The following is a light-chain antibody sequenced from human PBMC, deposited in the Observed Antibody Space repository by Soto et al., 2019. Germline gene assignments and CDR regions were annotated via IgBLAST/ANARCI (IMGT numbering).Light chain of an antibody. CDR2: EGS. J-gene: IGLJ1*01. V-gene: IGLV2-23*01. Sequence: QSALTQPASVSGSPGQSITISCTGTSNDIGSYNLVSWYQQHPGKAPKLMIYEGSKRPSGVSNRFSGSKSGNTASLTISWLQAEDEADYYCCSYAGSSTYVFGTGTKVTVL. CDR3: CSYAGSSTYV. CDR1: SNDIGSYNL.